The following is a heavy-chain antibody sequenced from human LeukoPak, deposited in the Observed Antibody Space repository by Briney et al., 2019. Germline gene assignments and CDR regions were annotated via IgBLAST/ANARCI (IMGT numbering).Heavy chain of an antibody. CDR1: GGTFSSYA. CDR3: ATPAIYGDYEGADDYYYYGMDV. J-gene: IGHJ6*02. Sequence: ASVKVSCKASGGTFSSYAISWVRQAPGQGLEWMGRIIPILGIANYAQKFQGRVTITADKSTSTAYMELSSLRSEDTAVYYCATPAIYGDYEGADDYYYYGMDVWGQGTTVTVSS. V-gene: IGHV1-69*04. D-gene: IGHD4-17*01. CDR2: IIPILGIA.